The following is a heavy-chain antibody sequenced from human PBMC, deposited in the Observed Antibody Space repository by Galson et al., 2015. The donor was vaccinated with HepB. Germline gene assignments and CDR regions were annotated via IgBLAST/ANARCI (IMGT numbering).Heavy chain of an antibody. D-gene: IGHD3-3*01. CDR2: IRGSGSNT. CDR3: AKGYGFWSGSYPYAMDV. CDR1: GFTFSSYS. Sequence: SLRLSCAASGFTFSSYSMNWVRQAPGKGLEWVSGIRGSGSNTYYADSVKGRFTISRDNSKNTLYLQMNSLRAEDAAVYYCAKGYGFWSGSYPYAMDVWGQGTTVTVSS. V-gene: IGHV3-23*01. J-gene: IGHJ6*02.